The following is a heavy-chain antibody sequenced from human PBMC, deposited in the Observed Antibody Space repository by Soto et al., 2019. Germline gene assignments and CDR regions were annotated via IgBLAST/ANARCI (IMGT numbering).Heavy chain of an antibody. J-gene: IGHJ4*02. CDR1: GFTFSTYW. CDR2: LNSDGSST. CDR3: ARALGGPTPFDY. Sequence: GGSLRLSCAASGFTFSTYWMHWVRQAPGKGLVWVSRLNSDGSSTSYADSVKGRFTISRDNAKNTLYLQMNSLRVDDTAVYYCARALGGPTPFDYWGQGTQVTV. D-gene: IGHD2-15*01. V-gene: IGHV3-74*01.